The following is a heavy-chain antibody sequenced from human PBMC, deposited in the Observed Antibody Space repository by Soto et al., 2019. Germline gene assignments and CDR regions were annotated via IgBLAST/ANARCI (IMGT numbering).Heavy chain of an antibody. D-gene: IGHD1-26*01. CDR2: IRGDLVTT. CDR1: GFTFSDHA. J-gene: IGHJ4*02. Sequence: GWSLRLSCATSGFTFSDHAMHWVRQAPGEGLEWVSGIRGDLVTTPYADSVKGRFTISRDNSKNTLYLQMNSLRAEDTAIYYCVKEGKMGVEGFEFWGKGTLVTVSS. CDR3: VKEGKMGVEGFEF. V-gene: IGHV3-23*01.